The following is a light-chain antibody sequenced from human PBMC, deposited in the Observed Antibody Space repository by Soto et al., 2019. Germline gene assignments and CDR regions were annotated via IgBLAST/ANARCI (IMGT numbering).Light chain of an antibody. Sequence: QLVLTQSPSASASLGASVKLTCTLSSGHSSYAIAWHQQQPEKGPRYLMKLNSDGSHTKGDGIPDRFSGSSSGAERYLTISSRQSEDEADYYCQTWGTGVQVVFGGGTKVTVL. CDR1: SGHSSYA. CDR2: LNSDGSH. V-gene: IGLV4-69*02. CDR3: QTWGTGVQVV. J-gene: IGLJ2*01.